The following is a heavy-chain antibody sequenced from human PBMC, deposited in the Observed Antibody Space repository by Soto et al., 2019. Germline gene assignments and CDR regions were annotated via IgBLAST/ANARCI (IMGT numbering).Heavy chain of an antibody. V-gene: IGHV3-23*01. CDR3: AKHERGDYIAS. Sequence: EVQVLESGGDLVQPGGSLRLSCVASGFTFSNYAMSWVRQAPGKGLEWVSTMSGTGTSTYYADFVKGRFTISRDKSKNSLYVQMNSLRAEDTAVYYWAKHERGDYIASWGQGTLVTVSS. J-gene: IGHJ4*02. CDR2: MSGTGTST. CDR1: GFTFSNYA. D-gene: IGHD4-17*01.